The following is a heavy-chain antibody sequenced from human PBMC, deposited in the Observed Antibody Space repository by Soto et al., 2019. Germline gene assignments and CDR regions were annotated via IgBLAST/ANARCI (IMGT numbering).Heavy chain of an antibody. J-gene: IGHJ6*02. CDR3: ARDRFLERGGRDSSGYPRSYYYYYGMDV. Sequence: PGGSLRLSCAASGFTFSSYAMHWVRQAPGKGLEWVAVISYDGSNKYYADSVKGRFTISRDNSKNTLYLQMNSLRAEDTAVYYCARDRFLERGGRDSSGYPRSYYYYYGMDVWGQGTTVTVSS. CDR1: GFTFSSYA. CDR2: ISYDGSNK. D-gene: IGHD3-22*01. V-gene: IGHV3-30-3*01.